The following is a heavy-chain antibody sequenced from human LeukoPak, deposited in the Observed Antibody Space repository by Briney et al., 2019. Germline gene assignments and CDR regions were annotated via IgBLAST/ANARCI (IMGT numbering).Heavy chain of an antibody. CDR1: GFTFSSYG. CDR3: AKTYYYDSSAYYFVCDH. CDR2: IRYDGSNK. V-gene: IGHV3-30*02. Sequence: PGGSLRLSCAASGFTFSSYGMHWVRQAPAKGLEGVSFIRYDGSNKYYADSVKGRFTISRDNSKNTLYLQMNSLRAEDTAVYYCAKTYYYDSSAYYFVCDHWGQGTLVTVSS. J-gene: IGHJ4*02. D-gene: IGHD3-22*01.